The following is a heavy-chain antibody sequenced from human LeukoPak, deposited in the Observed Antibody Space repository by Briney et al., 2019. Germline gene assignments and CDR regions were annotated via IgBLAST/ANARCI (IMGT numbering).Heavy chain of an antibody. Sequence: GGSLRLACAASGFTFDDYGMSWVRQAPGKGLEWVSGINWNGDSTGYADSVKGRFTISRDNARNSLYLQMNSLRAEDTAVYYCAKTPYYYYGSGSYFLDYWGQGTLVTVSS. J-gene: IGHJ4*02. CDR2: INWNGDST. V-gene: IGHV3-20*04. D-gene: IGHD3-10*01. CDR1: GFTFDDYG. CDR3: AKTPYYYYGSGSYFLDY.